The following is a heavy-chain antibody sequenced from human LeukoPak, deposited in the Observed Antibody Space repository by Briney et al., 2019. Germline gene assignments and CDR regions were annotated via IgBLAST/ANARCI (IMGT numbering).Heavy chain of an antibody. D-gene: IGHD5-24*01. CDR2: INHSGST. Sequence: PSETLSLTCAVYGGSFSGYYWSWIRQPPGKGLEWIGEINHSGSTNYNPSLKSRVTISVDTSKNQFSLKLSSVTAADTAVYYCAREDVEMATMGGFDIWGQGTMVTVSS. CDR3: AREDVEMATMGGFDI. V-gene: IGHV4-34*01. CDR1: GGSFSGYY. J-gene: IGHJ3*02.